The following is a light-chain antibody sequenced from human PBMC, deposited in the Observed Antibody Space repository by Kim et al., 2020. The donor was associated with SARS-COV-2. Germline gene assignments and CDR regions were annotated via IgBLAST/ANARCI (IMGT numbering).Light chain of an antibody. J-gene: IGKJ5*01. CDR2: LGS. CDR3: MQALQTLNT. CDR1: QSLLHSNGYNY. V-gene: IGKV2-28*01. Sequence: DIVMTQSPLSLPVTPGEPASISCRSSQSLLHSNGYNYLDWYLQKPGQSPQLLIYLGSNRASGVPDRFSGSGSGTDFTLKISRVEAEDVGDYYCMQALQTLNTFGQGTRLEIK.